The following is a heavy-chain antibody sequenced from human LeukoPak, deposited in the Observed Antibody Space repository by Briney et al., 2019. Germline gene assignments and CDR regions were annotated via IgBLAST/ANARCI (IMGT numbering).Heavy chain of an antibody. CDR2: INPNSGGT. D-gene: IGHD4-17*01. CDR3: ARLYTVTGGNYFDY. J-gene: IGHJ4*02. Sequence: ASVKVSCKASGYTFTGYYMHWVRQAPGQGLEWMGRINPNSGGTNYAQKFQGRVTMTRDTSISTAYLQWSSLKASDTAMYYCARLYTVTGGNYFDYWGQGTLVTVSS. CDR1: GYTFTGYY. V-gene: IGHV1-2*06.